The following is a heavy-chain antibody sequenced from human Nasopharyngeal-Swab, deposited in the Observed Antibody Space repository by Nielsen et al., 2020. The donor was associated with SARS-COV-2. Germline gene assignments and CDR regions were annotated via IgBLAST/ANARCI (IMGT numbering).Heavy chain of an antibody. CDR2: IYYSGST. V-gene: IGHV4-59*01. CDR3: ARRAFGYCSGGSCQNAFDI. J-gene: IGHJ3*02. CDR1: GGSISSYY. Sequence: SETLSLTCTVSGGSISSYYWSWIRQPPGKGLEWIGYIYYSGSTNYNPSLKSRVTISVDTSKNQSSLKLSSVTAADTAVYYCARRAFGYCSGGSCQNAFDIWGQGTMVTVSS. D-gene: IGHD2-15*01.